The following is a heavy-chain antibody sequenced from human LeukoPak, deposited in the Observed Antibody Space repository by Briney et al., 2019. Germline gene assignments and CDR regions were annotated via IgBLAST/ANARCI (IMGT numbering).Heavy chain of an antibody. V-gene: IGHV3-21*01. J-gene: IGHJ1*01. Sequence: PGGSLRLSCAASGFTFSSHAMSWVRQAPGKGLEWVSSISSSSSYIYYADSVKGRFTISRDNAKNSLYLQMNSLRAEDTAVYYCARDFRRGEWLPAGFQHWGQGTLVTVSS. CDR2: ISSSSSYI. CDR3: ARDFRRGEWLPAGFQH. CDR1: GFTFSSHA. D-gene: IGHD6-19*01.